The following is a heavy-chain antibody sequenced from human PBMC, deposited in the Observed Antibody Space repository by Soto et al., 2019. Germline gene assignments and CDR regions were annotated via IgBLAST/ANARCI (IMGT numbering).Heavy chain of an antibody. J-gene: IGHJ4*02. CDR1: GFTFSSYS. CDR2: ISSSSSYI. CDR3: ARALMVRGVISPDY. D-gene: IGHD3-10*01. Sequence: PGGSLRLSCAASGFTFSSYSMNWVRQAPGKGLEWVSSISSSSSYIYYADSVKGRFTISRDNAKNSLYLQMNSLRAEDTAVYYCARALMVRGVISPDYWGQGTLVTVSS. V-gene: IGHV3-21*01.